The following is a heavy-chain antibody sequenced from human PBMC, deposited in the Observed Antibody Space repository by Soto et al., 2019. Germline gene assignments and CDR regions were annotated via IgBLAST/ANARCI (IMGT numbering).Heavy chain of an antibody. CDR1: GGSIGRSSYF. CDR3: ARSTPDYYDSSGYDNWFDP. V-gene: IGHV4-39*07. J-gene: IGHJ5*02. CDR2: IYYSGST. D-gene: IGHD3-22*01. Sequence: PSETLSLTCSVSGGSIGRSSYFWGGIRQPPGKGLEWIGSIYYSGSTYYNPPLKSRVTVSVDTSKNQFSLKLSSVTAADTAVYYCARSTPDYYDSSGYDNWFDPWGQGTLVTVSS.